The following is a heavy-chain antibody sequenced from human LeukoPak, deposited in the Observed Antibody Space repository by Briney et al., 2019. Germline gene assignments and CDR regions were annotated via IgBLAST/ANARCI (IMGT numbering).Heavy chain of an antibody. CDR2: INPSGGST. Sequence: ASVKVSCKASGYTFTSYYIHWMRQAPGQGLEWMGMINPSGGSTNYAQKFQGRVTMTRDTSTSTVYMELSSLRSEDTDLYYSARITGGSYSGTIDDWGQGTTVTVSS. J-gene: IGHJ6*02. V-gene: IGHV1-46*01. CDR3: ARITGGSYSGTIDD. D-gene: IGHD2-21*01. CDR1: GYTFTSYY.